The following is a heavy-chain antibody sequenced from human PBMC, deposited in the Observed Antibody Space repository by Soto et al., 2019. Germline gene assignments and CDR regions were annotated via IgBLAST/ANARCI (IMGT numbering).Heavy chain of an antibody. D-gene: IGHD3-22*01. CDR3: AKEFLLVDSSGYYHYFDF. J-gene: IGHJ4*02. CDR2: ISGSGGSR. CDR1: GFTFSSYA. Sequence: EVQLLESGGGLVQPGGSLRLSCAASGFTFSSYAMSWVRQAPGKGLEWVSGISGSGGSRYYADSVKGRFTISRDNSKNTLNLQMNSLRAEDTAEYYCAKEFLLVDSSGYYHYFDFWGQGALVTVSS. V-gene: IGHV3-23*01.